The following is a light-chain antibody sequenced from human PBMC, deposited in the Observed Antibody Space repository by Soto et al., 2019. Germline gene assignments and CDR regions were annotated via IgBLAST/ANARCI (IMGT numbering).Light chain of an antibody. J-gene: IGKJ1*01. CDR1: QSLLHSNGYNY. Sequence: DIVMTQSPLSLPVTPGEPASISCRSSQSLLHSNGYNYLDWYLQNPGQSPQLLIYLGSNMASGVPDRFSDSGSGTDFTLKISRVEAEDVGVYYCMQALQTPWTFGQGTKVEIK. CDR3: MQALQTPWT. V-gene: IGKV2-28*01. CDR2: LGS.